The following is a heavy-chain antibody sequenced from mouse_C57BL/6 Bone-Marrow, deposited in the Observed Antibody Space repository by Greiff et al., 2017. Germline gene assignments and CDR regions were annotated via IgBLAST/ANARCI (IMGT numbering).Heavy chain of an antibody. CDR1: GFTFSSYG. J-gene: IGHJ3*01. V-gene: IGHV5-6*01. CDR3: ASPGAWFAY. D-gene: IGHD4-1*01. CDR2: ISSGGSYT. Sequence: VQLKESGGDLVKPGGSLKLSCAASGFTFSSYGMSWVRQTPDTRLEWVATISSGGSYTYYPDSVKGRFTISRDNAKNTLYLQMSSLKSEDTAMYYCASPGAWFAYWGQGTLVTVSA.